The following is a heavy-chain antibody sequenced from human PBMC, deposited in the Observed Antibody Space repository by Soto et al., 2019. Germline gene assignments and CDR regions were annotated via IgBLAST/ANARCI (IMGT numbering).Heavy chain of an antibody. CDR2: VHSSGIT. CDR1: GGSVSNDNFY. J-gene: IGHJ4*02. V-gene: IGHV4-61*01. D-gene: IGHD3-16*01. CDR3: ESGATMGQLTSHFDD. Sequence: PSETLSLTCTVSGGSVSNDNFYWSWIRQPPGKGLEWIGYVHSSGITNYNPSVKRRVTISVDTSTNQFSLRLSSVTAADTAVYYCESGATMGQLTSHFDDWCQGTLVTVSS.